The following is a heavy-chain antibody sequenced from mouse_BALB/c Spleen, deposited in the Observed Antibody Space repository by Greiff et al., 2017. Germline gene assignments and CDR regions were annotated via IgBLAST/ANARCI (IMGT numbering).Heavy chain of an antibody. D-gene: IGHD2-14*01. CDR2: ISSGGSYT. CDR3: ARWNYRYEDYYAMDY. CDR1: GFTFSSYT. V-gene: IGHV5-9-2*01. J-gene: IGHJ4*01. Sequence: EVKLVESGGGLVQPGGSLKLSCAASGFTFSSYTMSWVRQTPEKRLEWVATISSGGSYTYYPDSVKGRFTISRDNAKNNLYLQMSSLRSEDTALYYCARWNYRYEDYYAMDYWGQGTSVTVSS.